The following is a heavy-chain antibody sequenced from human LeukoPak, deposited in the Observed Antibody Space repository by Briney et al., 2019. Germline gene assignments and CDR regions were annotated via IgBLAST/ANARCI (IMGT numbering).Heavy chain of an antibody. CDR2: INPNSGGT. Sequence: ASVKVSCKVSGYRFTELSRHWVRQAPGKGLEWMGWINPNSGGTNYAQKFQGRVTMTRDTSISTAYMELSRLRSDDTAVYYCARDLGYYGSGVGFDPWGQGTLVTVSS. V-gene: IGHV1-2*02. J-gene: IGHJ5*02. CDR1: GYRFTELS. D-gene: IGHD3-10*01. CDR3: ARDLGYYGSGVGFDP.